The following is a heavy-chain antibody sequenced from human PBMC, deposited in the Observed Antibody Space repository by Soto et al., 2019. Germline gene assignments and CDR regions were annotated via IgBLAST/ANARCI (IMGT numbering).Heavy chain of an antibody. CDR1: GYTFTSYG. J-gene: IGHJ6*02. V-gene: IGHV1-18*04. CDR2: ISAYNGNT. Sequence: ASVKVSCKASGYTFTSYGISWVRQAPGQGLEWMGWISAYNGNTNYAQKLQGRVTMTTDTSTSTAYMELRSLRSDDTAVYYCARDHVXRGVILPNLYYYYGMDVWGQGTTVTVSS. D-gene: IGHD3-10*01. CDR3: ARDHVXRGVILPNLYYYYGMDV.